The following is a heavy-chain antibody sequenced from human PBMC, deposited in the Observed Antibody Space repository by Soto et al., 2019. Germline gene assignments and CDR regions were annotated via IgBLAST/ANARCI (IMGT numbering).Heavy chain of an antibody. D-gene: IGHD3-22*01. CDR3: AASTFQSGVSGYFQLDH. V-gene: IGHV1-69*06. Sequence: QVHLVQSGTEVKKPGSSVKVSCKTSGDTFSNQAISWVRQAPGQGLEWMGGIIPLFDSASYAERSHDRVTITADKFTNTAYLELRSLTSEDTAIYYCAASTFQSGVSGYFQLDHWGHGTLVTVS. J-gene: IGHJ4*01. CDR1: GDTFSNQA. CDR2: IIPLFDSA.